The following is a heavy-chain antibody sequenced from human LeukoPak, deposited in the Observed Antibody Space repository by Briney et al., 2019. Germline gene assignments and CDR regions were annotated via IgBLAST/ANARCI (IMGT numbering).Heavy chain of an antibody. V-gene: IGHV3-74*01. CDR2: ISSDGSST. D-gene: IGHD3-22*01. J-gene: IGHJ4*02. Sequence: GGSLRLSCAATGFTFSTYWMHWVRQAPGKGLVWVSRISSDGSSTIYADSVMGRFTISRDNAKNTLYLQMNSLRAEDTAVYYCAREYSSGYSLGNWGQGTLVTVSS. CDR1: GFTFSTYW. CDR3: AREYSSGYSLGN.